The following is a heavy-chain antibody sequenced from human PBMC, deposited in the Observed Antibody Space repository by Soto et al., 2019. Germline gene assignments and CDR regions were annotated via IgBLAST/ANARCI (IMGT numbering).Heavy chain of an antibody. CDR2: ISTTNSYT. CDR1: GFTFSDYY. V-gene: IGHV3-11*06. CDR3: AKQFGTGWYYFDH. J-gene: IGHJ4*02. D-gene: IGHD6-19*01. Sequence: PGGSLRLSCAASGFTFSDYYMTWIRQAPGKGLEWVSYISTTNSYTNCADSVKGRFTISRDNSKNTVYLQMNSLRAEDTAVYYCAKQFGTGWYYFDHWGQGTLVTVSS.